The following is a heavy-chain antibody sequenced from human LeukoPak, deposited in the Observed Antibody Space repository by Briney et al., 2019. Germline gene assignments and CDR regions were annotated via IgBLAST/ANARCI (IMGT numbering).Heavy chain of an antibody. D-gene: IGHD3-3*02. CDR2: IRYDGSNK. CDR3: AKDAHLLGEGFDY. Sequence: PGGSLRLSCAASGFTFSSYGMHWVRQAPGKGLEWVAFIRYDGSNKYYADSVKGRFSISRDNSKNTLYLQMNSLRAEDTAVYYCAKDAHLLGEGFDYWGQGTLVTVSS. V-gene: IGHV3-30*02. J-gene: IGHJ4*02. CDR1: GFTFSSYG.